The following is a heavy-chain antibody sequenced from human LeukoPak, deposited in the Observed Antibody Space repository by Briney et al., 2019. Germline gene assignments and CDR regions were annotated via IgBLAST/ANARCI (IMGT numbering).Heavy chain of an antibody. CDR1: GFTFSSYA. CDR3: AKVGGVSGSYYMLRY. D-gene: IGHD3-10*01. Sequence: GGSLRLSCAASGFTFSSYAMSWVRQAPGKGLEWVSAISGSGGSTYYADSVKGRFTISRDNSKNTLYLQMNSLRAEDTAVYYCAKVGGVSGSYYMLRYWGQGTLVTVSS. J-gene: IGHJ4*02. V-gene: IGHV3-23*01. CDR2: ISGSGGST.